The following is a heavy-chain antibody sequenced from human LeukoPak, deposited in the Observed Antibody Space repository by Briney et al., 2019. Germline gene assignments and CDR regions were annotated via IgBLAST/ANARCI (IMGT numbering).Heavy chain of an antibody. CDR1: GGTFSCYA. CDR2: IIPIFGIA. D-gene: IGHD1-26*01. V-gene: IGHV1-69*04. J-gene: IGHJ4*02. Sequence: SVKVSCKASGGTFSCYAISWVRQAPGQGLEWMGRIIPIFGIANYAQKFQGRVTITADKSTSTAYMELSSLRSEDTAVYYCARDSGSYYSYYFDYWGQGTLVTVSS. CDR3: ARDSGSYYSYYFDY.